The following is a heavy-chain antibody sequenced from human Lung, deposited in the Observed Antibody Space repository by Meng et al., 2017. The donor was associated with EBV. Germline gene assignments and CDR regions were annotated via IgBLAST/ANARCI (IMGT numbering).Heavy chain of an antibody. V-gene: IGHV4-4*02. J-gene: IGHJ5*02. CDR3: ARGVYSVSTFDP. D-gene: IGHD2-8*01. CDR1: GGSITSNTW. Sequence: QVQLQQSGPGLVNPSGTLSLPCAVSGGSITSNTWWSWVRQPPGKGLEWIGEIYHSGSTNFNPSLKSRVTTSIDKSKNQFSLKLSSVTAADTAVYYCARGVYSVSTFDPWGQGTLVTVSS. CDR2: IYHSGST.